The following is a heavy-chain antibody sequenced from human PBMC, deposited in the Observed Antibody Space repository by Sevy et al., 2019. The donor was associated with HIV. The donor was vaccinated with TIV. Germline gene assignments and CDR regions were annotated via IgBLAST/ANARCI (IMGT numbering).Heavy chain of an antibody. CDR2: IRSKPYGGAT. CDR3: SRVPTPRLCSSASCNEGDYYYYGMDV. J-gene: IGHJ6*02. CDR1: GFTFGDYG. Sequence: GGSLRLSCTTSGFTFGDYGMSWFRQAPGKGLEWIGFIRSKPYGGATEYAAPVKGRFNISRDDSESIASQQMSSLKTDDTAVNYFSRVPTPRLCSSASCNEGDYYYYGMDVWGQGTTVTVSS. V-gene: IGHV3-49*03. D-gene: IGHD2-2*01.